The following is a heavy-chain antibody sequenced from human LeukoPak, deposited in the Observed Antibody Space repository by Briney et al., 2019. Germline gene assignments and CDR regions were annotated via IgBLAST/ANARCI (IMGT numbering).Heavy chain of an antibody. CDR1: GFTFSSYS. V-gene: IGHV3-21*01. CDR3: ARRKTTVAYYHYYMDV. J-gene: IGHJ6*03. D-gene: IGHD4-23*01. CDR2: ISSSSSYS. Sequence: PGGSLRLSCAASGFTFSSYSMNWVRQAPGKGLEWVSSISSSSSYSYYADSVKGRFTISRDNAKNSLYLQMNNLGAEDTAVYYCARRKTTVAYYHYYMDVRGKGTSVTVSS.